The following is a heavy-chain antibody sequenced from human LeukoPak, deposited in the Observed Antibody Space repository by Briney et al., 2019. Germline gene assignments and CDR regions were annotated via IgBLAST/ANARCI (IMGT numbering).Heavy chain of an antibody. Sequence: GGSLRLSCAASGFTFSSYAMSWVRQAPGKGLEWVANIKQDGSEKYYVDSVKGRFTISRDNAKNSLYLQMNSLRAEDTAVYYCARGPTTVTRAFDYWGQGTLVTVSS. V-gene: IGHV3-7*01. CDR1: GFTFSSYA. CDR3: ARGPTTVTRAFDY. CDR2: IKQDGSEK. J-gene: IGHJ4*02. D-gene: IGHD4-17*01.